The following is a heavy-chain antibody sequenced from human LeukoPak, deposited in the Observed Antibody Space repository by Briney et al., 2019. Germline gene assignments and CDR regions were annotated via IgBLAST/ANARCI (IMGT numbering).Heavy chain of an antibody. CDR3: ARGQRYYGSGSYPPGY. J-gene: IGHJ4*02. CDR1: GYTFISYA. CDR2: INTNTGNP. D-gene: IGHD3-10*01. Sequence: ASVKVSCKASGYTFISYAMNWGRQAPGQGLEWMGWINTNTGNPTYAQGFTGRFVFSLDTSVSTAYLQISSLKAEDTAVYYCARGQRYYGSGSYPPGYWGQGTLVTVSS. V-gene: IGHV7-4-1*02.